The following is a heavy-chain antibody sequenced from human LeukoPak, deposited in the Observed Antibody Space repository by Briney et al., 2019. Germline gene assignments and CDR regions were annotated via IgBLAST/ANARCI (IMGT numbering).Heavy chain of an antibody. CDR3: ARGGAYSSGWTEFDY. V-gene: IGHV1-8*03. CDR2: MNPNSGNT. CDR1: GYTFTSYD. J-gene: IGHJ4*02. D-gene: IGHD6-19*01. Sequence: ASVKVSCKASGYTFTSYDINWVRQATGQGPEWMGWMNPNSGNTGYAQKFQGRVTITRNTSISTAYMELSSLRSEDTAVYYCARGGAYSSGWTEFDYWGQGTLVTVSS.